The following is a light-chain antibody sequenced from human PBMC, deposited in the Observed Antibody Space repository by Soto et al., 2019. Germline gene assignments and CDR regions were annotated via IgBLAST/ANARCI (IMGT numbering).Light chain of an antibody. CDR1: SSDVGDYNS. J-gene: IGLJ1*01. CDR3: CSYVGGYSYV. Sequence: QSVLTQLRSVSGSPGQSVTVSCIGTSSDVGDYNSVSWYQQHPGKAPKLMIYDVSKRPSGVPDRFSGSKSGNTASLTISGLQAEDEADYYCCSYVGGYSYVFGIGTKVTVL. CDR2: DVS. V-gene: IGLV2-11*01.